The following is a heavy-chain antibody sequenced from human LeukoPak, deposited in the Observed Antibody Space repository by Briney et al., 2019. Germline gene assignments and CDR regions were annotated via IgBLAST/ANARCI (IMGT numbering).Heavy chain of an antibody. D-gene: IGHD3-22*01. CDR3: ARGYSSGYYAPFFDY. J-gene: IGHJ4*02. CDR2: ISSSGSPI. V-gene: IGHV3-48*04. CDR1: GFTFSSYW. Sequence: AGRSLRLSCAASGFTFSSYWMSWVRQAPGKGLEWVSYISSSGSPIYYADSVKGRFAISRDNAKNSLYLQMNSLRAEDTAVYYCARGYSSGYYAPFFDYWGQGTLVTVSS.